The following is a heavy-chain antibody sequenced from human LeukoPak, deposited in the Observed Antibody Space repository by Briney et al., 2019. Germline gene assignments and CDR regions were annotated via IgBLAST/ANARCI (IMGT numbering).Heavy chain of an antibody. CDR2: IYYSGST. J-gene: IGHJ3*02. Sequence: SETLSLTCTVSGGSISSYYWSWIRQPPGKGLEWIGYIYYSGSTNYNPSLKSRVTISVDTSKNQFSLKLSSVTAADTAVYYCARVYDFWSGYSGAFDIWGQGTMVTVSS. CDR1: GGSISSYY. V-gene: IGHV4-59*01. D-gene: IGHD3-3*01. CDR3: ARVYDFWSGYSGAFDI.